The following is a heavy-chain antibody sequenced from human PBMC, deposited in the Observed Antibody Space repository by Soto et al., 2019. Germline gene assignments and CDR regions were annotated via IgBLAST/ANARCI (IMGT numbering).Heavy chain of an antibody. CDR2: ISSSSSTI. CDR1: GFTFSSYD. CDR3: AKGLLGYCSGGSCYPGDY. Sequence: PGGSLRLSCAASGFTFSSYDMHWVGQAPGKGLEWVSYISSSSSTIYYADSVKGRFTISRDNSKNTLYLQMNSLRAEDTAVYYCAKGLLGYCSGGSCYPGDYWGQGT. V-gene: IGHV3-48*01. J-gene: IGHJ4*02. D-gene: IGHD2-15*01.